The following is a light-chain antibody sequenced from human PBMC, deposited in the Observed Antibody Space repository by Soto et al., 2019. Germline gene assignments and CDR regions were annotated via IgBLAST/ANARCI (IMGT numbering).Light chain of an antibody. V-gene: IGKV1-39*01. Sequence: DIQMTQSPSSLSASVGDRVTITCRASQRIGNYLNWYQLKPGRAPKLLIYAASSLQSGVPSRFSGSGSGTHFALTISSLQREDFATYYCQHSSSSRTFGQGTNVEIK. J-gene: IGKJ1*01. CDR1: QRIGNY. CDR3: QHSSSSRT. CDR2: AAS.